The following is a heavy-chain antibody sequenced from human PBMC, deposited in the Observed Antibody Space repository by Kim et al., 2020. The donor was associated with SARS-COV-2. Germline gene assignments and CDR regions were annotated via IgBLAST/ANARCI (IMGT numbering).Heavy chain of an antibody. J-gene: IGHJ5*02. CDR3: ATSSIAARRRPVKFDP. CDR2: FDPEDGET. D-gene: IGHD6-6*01. CDR1: GYTLTELS. Sequence: ASVKVSCKVSGYTLTELSMHWVRQAPGKGLEWMGGFDPEDGETIYAQKFQGRVTMTEDTSTDTAYMELSSLRSEDTAVYYCATSSIAARRRPVKFDPWGQGTLVTVSS. V-gene: IGHV1-24*01.